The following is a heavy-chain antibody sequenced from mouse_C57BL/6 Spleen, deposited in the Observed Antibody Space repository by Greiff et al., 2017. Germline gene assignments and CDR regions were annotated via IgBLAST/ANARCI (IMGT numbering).Heavy chain of an antibody. J-gene: IGHJ4*01. D-gene: IGHD2-3*01. CDR3: ARHGPDGYGAMDY. Sequence: VQLQQSGGGLVQPGESLKLSCESNEYEFPSHDMSWVRKTPEKRLELVAAINSDGGSTYYPDTMERRFIISRDNTKKTQYLQMSSLRSEDTALYYCARHGPDGYGAMDYWGQGTSVTVSS. CDR1: EYEFPSHD. CDR2: INSDGGST. V-gene: IGHV5-2*01.